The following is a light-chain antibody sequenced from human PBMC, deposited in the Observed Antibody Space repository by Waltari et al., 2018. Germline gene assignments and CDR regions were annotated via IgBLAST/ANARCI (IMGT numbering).Light chain of an antibody. V-gene: IGKV3-15*01. CDR1: QSVSIN. J-gene: IGKJ4*01. CDR2: GAS. CDR3: QQYNNWPLT. Sequence: DIVMTQSPATLSVSPGERATLSCRASQSVSINLAWYQQKPGQAPRLLIYGASTRSTGIPATFSGSGSGTDFTLTISSLQSEDFAVYYCQQYNNWPLTFGGGTKVEIK.